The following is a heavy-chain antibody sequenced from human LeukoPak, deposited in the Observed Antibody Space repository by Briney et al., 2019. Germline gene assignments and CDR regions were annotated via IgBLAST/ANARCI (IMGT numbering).Heavy chain of an antibody. CDR2: INHSGST. J-gene: IGHJ6*02. CDR3: ARPRTGTTNYYYYYGMDV. D-gene: IGHD1-7*01. Sequence: SETLSLTCAVYGGSFSGYYWSWIRQPPGKGLEWIGEINHSGSTNYNPSLKSRVTISVDTSKDQFSLKLSSVTAADTAVYYCARPRTGTTNYYYYYGMDVWGQGTTVTVSS. CDR1: GGSFSGYY. V-gene: IGHV4-34*01.